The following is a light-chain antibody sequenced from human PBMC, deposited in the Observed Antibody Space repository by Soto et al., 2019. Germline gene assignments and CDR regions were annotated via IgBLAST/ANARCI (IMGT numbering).Light chain of an antibody. V-gene: IGKV4-1*01. Sequence: DIVMTQSPDALAGSLFGGATINCNSSQSVLYSSNNKNYLAWYQQKPGQPPKLLIYWASTRESGVPDRFSGSGSGTDFTLTISSLQAEDVAVYYCQQYYSTPFTFGPGTKVDIK. J-gene: IGKJ3*01. CDR2: WAS. CDR1: QSVLYSSNNKNY. CDR3: QQYYSTPFT.